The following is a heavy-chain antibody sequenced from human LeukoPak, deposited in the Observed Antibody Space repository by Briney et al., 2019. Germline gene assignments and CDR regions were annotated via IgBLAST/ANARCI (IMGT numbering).Heavy chain of an antibody. CDR3: TRTQYCNGGSCYTEVAY. V-gene: IGHV4-39*01. CDR2: IYYSGNT. J-gene: IGHJ4*02. Sequence: PSETLSLTCSVSGGSIAVNHYYWGWIRQAPGKGLEWIGSIYYSGNTYYNPSLKSRATIYVDTSKNQFSLRLDSVTSADTAVYYCTRTQYCNGGSCYTEVAYWGQGTLVTVSS. D-gene: IGHD2-15*01. CDR1: GGSIAVNHYY.